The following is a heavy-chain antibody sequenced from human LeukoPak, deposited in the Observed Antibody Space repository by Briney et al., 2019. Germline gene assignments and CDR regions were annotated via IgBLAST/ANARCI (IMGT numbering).Heavy chain of an antibody. CDR3: ARGVPPFDY. D-gene: IGHD5/OR15-5a*01. J-gene: IGHJ4*02. CDR1: GDSISSRSYY. Sequence: SETLSLTCTVSGDSISSRSYYWGWIRQPPGKGLEWIGSIYYSGSTYYNPSLKSRVTISVNTSKNQFSLKLNSVTAADTAVYYCARGVPPFDYWGQGTLVTVSS. V-gene: IGHV4-39*07. CDR2: IYYSGST.